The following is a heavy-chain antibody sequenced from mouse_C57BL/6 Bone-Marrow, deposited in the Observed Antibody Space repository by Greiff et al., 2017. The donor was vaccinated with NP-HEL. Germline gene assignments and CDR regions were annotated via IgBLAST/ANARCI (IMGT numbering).Heavy chain of an antibody. CDR2: IYPGDGDT. CDR1: GYAFSSSW. V-gene: IGHV1-82*01. Sequence: QVQLQQSGPELVKPGASVKISCKASGYAFSSSWMNWVKQRPGKGLEWIGRIYPGDGDTNYNGKFKGKATLTADKSSSTSYMQLSSLTSEDSAVYFCARYYSNQYYFDYWGQGTTLTVSS. D-gene: IGHD2-5*01. J-gene: IGHJ2*01. CDR3: ARYYSNQYYFDY.